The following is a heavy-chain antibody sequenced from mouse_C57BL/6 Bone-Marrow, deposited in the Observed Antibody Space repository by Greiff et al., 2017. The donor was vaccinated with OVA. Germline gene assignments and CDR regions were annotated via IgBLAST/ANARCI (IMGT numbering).Heavy chain of an antibody. J-gene: IGHJ2*01. CDR2: IYPRSGNT. D-gene: IGHD2-2*01. CDR3: ARGYDGEWGDY. CDR1: GYTFTSYG. V-gene: IGHV1-81*01. Sequence: QVHVKQSGAELARPGASVKLSCKASGYTFTSYGISWVKQRTGQGLEWIGEIYPRSGNTYYNEKFKGKATLTADKSSSTAYMELRSLTSEDSAVYFCARGYDGEWGDYWGQGTTLTVSS.